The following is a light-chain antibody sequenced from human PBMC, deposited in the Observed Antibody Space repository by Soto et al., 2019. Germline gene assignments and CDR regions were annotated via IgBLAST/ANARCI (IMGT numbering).Light chain of an antibody. V-gene: IGKV3-20*01. CDR3: QQYGRSPWT. Sequence: EIVLTQSPGTLSLSPGDRATLSCRASQSVSSSYLAWYQQKPGQAPGLLIYGGSSRATGIPDRFSDSGSGTDFTLTISRLEPEDFAVYYCQQYGRSPWTFGQGTKVEVK. J-gene: IGKJ1*01. CDR1: QSVSSSY. CDR2: GGS.